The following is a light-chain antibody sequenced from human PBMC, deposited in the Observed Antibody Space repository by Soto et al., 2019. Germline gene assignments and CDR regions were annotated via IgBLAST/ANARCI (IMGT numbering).Light chain of an antibody. CDR3: QQFDTLPPA. CDR1: QDISKY. J-gene: IGKJ2*01. V-gene: IGKV1-33*01. CDR2: DAS. Sequence: DIQMTQSPSSLSASVGDRVTISCQASQDISKYLNWYQQHPGKAPRLLIYDASSLDAGVPSRFSGSGSGTDFTFTIDSLQPEDIATYFCQQFDTLPPAFGQGXXLEIK.